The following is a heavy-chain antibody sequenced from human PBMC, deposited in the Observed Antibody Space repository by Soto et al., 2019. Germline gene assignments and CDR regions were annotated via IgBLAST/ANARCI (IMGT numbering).Heavy chain of an antibody. D-gene: IGHD3-10*01. CDR3: ARMDLVRGVIMTYYYGMDV. CDR2: ISAYNGNT. J-gene: IGHJ6*02. V-gene: IGHV1-18*01. CDR1: GYTFTSYG. Sequence: QVQLVQSGAEVKKPGASVKVSCKASGYTFTSYGISWVRQAPGQGLEWMGWISAYNGNTNYAQKLQGRVTMTTDTSTSTAYMELRSLRSDDTAVYYCARMDLVRGVIMTYYYGMDVWGQGTTVTVSS.